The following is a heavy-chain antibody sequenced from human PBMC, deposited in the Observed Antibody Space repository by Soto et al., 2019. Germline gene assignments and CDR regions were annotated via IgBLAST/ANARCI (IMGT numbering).Heavy chain of an antibody. Sequence: ITLKESGPALVKPTQTLTMTCTVSGFSVSTRGVGVGWIRQPPGKALEWVALIYWDGDDRYSPSLKSRLTXXXXXXXXXXXXXXXXXXXXXXXXXXXXXXXXXXRFFDYWGQGTLVTVSS. CDR2: IYWDGDD. CDR3: XXXXXXXRFFDY. V-gene: IGHV2-5*02. J-gene: IGHJ4*02. CDR1: GFSVSTRGVG.